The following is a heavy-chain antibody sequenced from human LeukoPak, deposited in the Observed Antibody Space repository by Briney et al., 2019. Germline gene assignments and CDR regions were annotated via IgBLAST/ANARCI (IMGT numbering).Heavy chain of an antibody. D-gene: IGHD1-26*01. J-gene: IGHJ4*02. CDR2: IYPDDSDT. CDR3: ARQTSGSTYYRLFDY. CDR1: GYSFTTYW. Sequence: GESLKISCQGSGYSFTTYWIAWVRQMPGKGLEWVGIIYPDDSDTRYSPSFPGQVTISADKSISTAYLHWSSLKASDTAIYYCARQTSGSTYYRLFDYWGQGTLVTVSS. V-gene: IGHV5-51*01.